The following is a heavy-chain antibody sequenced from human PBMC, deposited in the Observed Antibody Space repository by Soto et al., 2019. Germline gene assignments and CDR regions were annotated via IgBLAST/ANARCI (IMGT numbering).Heavy chain of an antibody. V-gene: IGHV3-33*01. J-gene: IGHJ5*02. CDR2: IGHDGDDT. CDR3: ARDRFGGTQGTTWLAP. Sequence: QEQLAESGGGVVQPGRSLRLSCAASGFNFRAYGMHWVRQAQGRGLEWVAVIGHDGDDTFYGDSVKGRFSISRDNPRNTLYLQRNDLRDEDTAMYFCARDRFGGTQGTTWLAPWGQGTLVIVSS. CDR1: GFNFRAYG. D-gene: IGHD1-26*01.